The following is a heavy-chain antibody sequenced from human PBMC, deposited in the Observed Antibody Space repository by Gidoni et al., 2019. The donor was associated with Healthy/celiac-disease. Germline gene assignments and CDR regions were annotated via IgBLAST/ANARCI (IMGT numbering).Heavy chain of an antibody. Sequence: EVQLVQSGAEVKKPGESLRISCKGSGYSFTRYWISWVRQMPGKGLEWMGRIDPSDSYTNYSPSFQGHVTISADKSISTAYLQWSSLKASDTAMYYCARPSRFIAYCGGDCYRGAFDIWGQGTMVTVSS. CDR3: ARPSRFIAYCGGDCYRGAFDI. CDR2: IDPSDSYT. CDR1: GYSFTRYW. D-gene: IGHD2-21*02. J-gene: IGHJ3*02. V-gene: IGHV5-10-1*03.